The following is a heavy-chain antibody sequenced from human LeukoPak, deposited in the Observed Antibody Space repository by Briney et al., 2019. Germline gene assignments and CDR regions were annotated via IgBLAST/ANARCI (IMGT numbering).Heavy chain of an antibody. D-gene: IGHD3-10*01. CDR1: GFTLSSYG. V-gene: IGHV3-30*02. Sequence: SGGSLRLPCAASGFTLSSYGMHWVRQAPGKGLEWVAFIRYDGSNKYYADSVKGRFTISRDNSKNTLYLQMNSLRAEDTAVYYCAKASGGFGRTEFGFDYWGQGTLVTVSS. J-gene: IGHJ4*02. CDR2: IRYDGSNK. CDR3: AKASGGFGRTEFGFDY.